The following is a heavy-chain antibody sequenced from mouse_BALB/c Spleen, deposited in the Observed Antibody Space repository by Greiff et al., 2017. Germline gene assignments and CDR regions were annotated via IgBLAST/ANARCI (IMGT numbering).Heavy chain of an antibody. CDR1: GFTFSSFG. D-gene: IGHD2-3*01. V-gene: IGHV5-17*02. Sequence: EVQLVESGGGLVQPGGSRKLSCAASGFTFSSFGMHWVRQAPEKGLEWVAYISSGSSTIYYADTVKGRFTISRDNPKNTLFLQMTSLRSEDTAMYYCARLGGYYGGYYAMDYWGQGTSVTVSS. J-gene: IGHJ4*01. CDR2: ISSGSSTI. CDR3: ARLGGYYGGYYAMDY.